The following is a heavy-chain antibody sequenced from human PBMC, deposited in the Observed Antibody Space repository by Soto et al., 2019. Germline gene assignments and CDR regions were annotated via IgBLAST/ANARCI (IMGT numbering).Heavy chain of an antibody. D-gene: IGHD6-19*01. Sequence: HPGGPLRLSCTASGFTFSSYSMSWVRQAPGKGLEWVSGISGSGCSTYYADSVKGRFTISRNNSKNTLYLQMNSLRAEDTAIYYCAKDGTSRLVPYYFDYWGQGTLVTVSS. CDR2: ISGSGCST. V-gene: IGHV3-23*01. CDR3: AKDGTSRLVPYYFDY. J-gene: IGHJ4*02. CDR1: GFTFSSYS.